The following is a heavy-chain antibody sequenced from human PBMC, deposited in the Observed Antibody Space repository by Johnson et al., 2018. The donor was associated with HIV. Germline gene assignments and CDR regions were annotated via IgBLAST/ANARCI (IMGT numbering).Heavy chain of an antibody. V-gene: IGHV3-48*04. D-gene: IGHD3-10*01. CDR2: ISGSGTNI. CDR3: ARASYYYGSADI. J-gene: IGHJ3*02. CDR1: GFTFDDYG. Sequence: MLLVESGGGVVRPGGSLRLSCAASGFTFDDYGMSWVRQAPGKGLEWVSYISGSGTNIYYADSVKGRFTISRDNAKKSLFLQMNSLRAEDTAVYYCARASYYYGSADIWGQGTMVTVSS.